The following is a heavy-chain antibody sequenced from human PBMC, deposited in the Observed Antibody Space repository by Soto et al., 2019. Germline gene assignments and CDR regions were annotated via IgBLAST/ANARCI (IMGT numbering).Heavy chain of an antibody. V-gene: IGHV3-48*03. CDR2: ISSSGSPI. CDR1: GFTFSSHE. J-gene: IGHJ5*02. CDR3: VRSWGVYCSSTRCYSPWLDP. Sequence: PGGSLRLSCAASGFTFSSHEMNWVRQAPGKGLEWVSYISSSGSPIDYADSVRGRFTISRDNAKNSVILQMNSLRVEDTAVYYCVRSWGVYCSSTRCYSPWLDPWGKGTLVTVSS. D-gene: IGHD2-2*02.